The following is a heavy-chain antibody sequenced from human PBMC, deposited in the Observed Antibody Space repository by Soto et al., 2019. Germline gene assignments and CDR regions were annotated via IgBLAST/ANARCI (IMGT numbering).Heavy chain of an antibody. Sequence: SETLSLTCTVSGGSISSGDYYWSWIRQPPGKGLEWIGYIYYSGSTYYNPSLKSRVTISVDTSKNQFSLKLSSVTAADTAVYYCARDAPSTVTTGLYYYYGMDVWGQGTTVTVSS. V-gene: IGHV4-30-4*01. CDR1: GGSISSGDYY. D-gene: IGHD4-4*01. J-gene: IGHJ6*02. CDR3: ARDAPSTVTTGLYYYYGMDV. CDR2: IYYSGST.